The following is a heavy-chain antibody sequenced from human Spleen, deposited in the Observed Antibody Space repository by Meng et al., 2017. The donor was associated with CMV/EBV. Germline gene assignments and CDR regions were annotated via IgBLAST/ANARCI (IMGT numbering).Heavy chain of an antibody. CDR3: ARDLFDSSGYPTGAFDI. D-gene: IGHD3-22*01. V-gene: IGHV6-1*01. CDR2: TYYRSKWYN. Sequence: SCAISGDSVSSNSAAWNWIRQSPSRGLEWLGRTYYRSKWYNDYAVSVKSRITINPDTSKNQFSLQLNSMTPEDTAVYYCARDLFDSSGYPTGAFDIWGQGTMVTVSS. J-gene: IGHJ3*02. CDR1: GDSVSSNSAA.